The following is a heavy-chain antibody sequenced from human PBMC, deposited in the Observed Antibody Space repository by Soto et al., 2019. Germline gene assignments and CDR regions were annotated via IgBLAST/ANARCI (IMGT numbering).Heavy chain of an antibody. CDR1: GYTFTSYG. D-gene: IGHD6-13*01. CDR2: ISAYNGNT. V-gene: IGHV1-18*01. Sequence: GASVKVSCKASGYTFTSYGISXXXXGPGQGLEWMGWISAYNGNTNYAQKLQGRVTMTTDTSTSTAYMELRSLRSDDTAVYYCARGTSIAAAGPFDYWGQGTLVTVSS. J-gene: IGHJ4*02. CDR3: ARGTSIAAAGPFDY.